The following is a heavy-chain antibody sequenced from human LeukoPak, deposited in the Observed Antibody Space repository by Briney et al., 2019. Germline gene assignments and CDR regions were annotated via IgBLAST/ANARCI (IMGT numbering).Heavy chain of an antibody. J-gene: IGHJ4*02. Sequence: KPSETLSLTCAVYGGSFSGYYWSWIRQPPGKGLEWIGEINHSGSTNYNPSLKSRVTISVDTSKNQFSLKLSSVTAADTAVYYCARHSAGSWYETLDYWGQGTLVTVSS. V-gene: IGHV4-34*01. CDR3: ARHSAGSWYETLDY. CDR1: GGSFSGYY. D-gene: IGHD6-13*01. CDR2: INHSGST.